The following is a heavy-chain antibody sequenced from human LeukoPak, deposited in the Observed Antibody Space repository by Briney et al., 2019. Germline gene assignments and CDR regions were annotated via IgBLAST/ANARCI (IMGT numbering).Heavy chain of an antibody. Sequence: PGGSLRLSCAASGFTFSSYAMHWVRQAPGKGLEWVAVISYDGSNKYYADSVKGRFTISRDNSKNTLYLQMNSLRAEDTAVYYCARRRFASPLDSWGQGTLVTVSS. CDR3: ARRRFASPLDS. CDR1: GFTFSSYA. D-gene: IGHD2-21*01. J-gene: IGHJ4*02. V-gene: IGHV3-30-3*01. CDR2: ISYDGSNK.